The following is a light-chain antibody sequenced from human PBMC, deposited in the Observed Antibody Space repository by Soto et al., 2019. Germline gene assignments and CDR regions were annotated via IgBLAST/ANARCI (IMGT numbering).Light chain of an antibody. CDR2: DSS. CDR1: QSVSFTY. V-gene: IGKV3D-20*01. J-gene: IGKJ1*01. CDR3: QQYGSSPWT. Sequence: EIVLTQSPATLSLSPGERATLSCGASQSVSFTYLAWYQQKPGLAPRLLIYDSSRRATGIPDRFSGSGSGTDFTLTISRLEPEDFAVYYCQQYGSSPWTFGQGTKVE.